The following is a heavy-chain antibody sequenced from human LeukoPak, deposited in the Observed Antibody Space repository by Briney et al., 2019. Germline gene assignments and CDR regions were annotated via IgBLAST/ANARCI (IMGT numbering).Heavy chain of an antibody. Sequence: SETLSLTCTVSGDSVSNTNNYWSWIRQPPGKGLEWIGYIYYSGSTIYNPSHKSRVTISVDTSKNQFSLKLNSLTAADTAVYYCARDQRYYFDYWGQGTLVTVSS. CDR2: IYYSGST. CDR3: ARDQRYYFDY. V-gene: IGHV4-61*01. CDR1: GDSVSNTNNY. J-gene: IGHJ4*02.